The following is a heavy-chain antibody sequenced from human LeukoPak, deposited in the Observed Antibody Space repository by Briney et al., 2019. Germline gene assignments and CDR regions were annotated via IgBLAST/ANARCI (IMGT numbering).Heavy chain of an antibody. CDR2: INHSGST. Sequence: SETLSLTCAVYGGPFSGYYWSWIRQPPGKGLEWIGEINHSGSTNYNPSLKSRVTISVDTSKNQFSLKLSSVTAADTAVYYCARSEFGDFDYWGQGTLVTVSS. D-gene: IGHD3-10*01. CDR3: ARSEFGDFDY. V-gene: IGHV4-34*01. CDR1: GGPFSGYY. J-gene: IGHJ4*02.